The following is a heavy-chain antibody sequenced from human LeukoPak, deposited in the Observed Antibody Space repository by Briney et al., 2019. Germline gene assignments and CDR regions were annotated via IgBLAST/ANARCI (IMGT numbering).Heavy chain of an antibody. J-gene: IGHJ4*02. V-gene: IGHV1-8*01. CDR3: ASFQRGHPWFDY. CDR1: GYTFTSYV. CDR2: MNPNSGNT. Sequence: ASVKVSCKASGYTFTSYVMNWVRQAPGQGLEWMGWMNPNSGNTGYAQKFQGRVTMTRNTSISTAYMELSRLRSEDTAVYYCASFQRGHPWFDYCGEGTLVTVSS.